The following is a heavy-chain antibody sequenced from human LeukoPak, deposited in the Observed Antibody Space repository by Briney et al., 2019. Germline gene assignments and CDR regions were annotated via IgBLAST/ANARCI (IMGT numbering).Heavy chain of an antibody. CDR2: IIPIFGTA. J-gene: IGHJ6*04. D-gene: IGHD2-2*01. Sequence: SAKVSCKASGGTFSSYAISWVRQAPGQGLEWMGGIIPIFGTANYAQKFQGRVTITADKSTSTAYMELSSLRSEDTAVYYCASQYPYILDGMDVWGKGTTVTVSS. CDR1: GGTFSSYA. CDR3: ASQYPYILDGMDV. V-gene: IGHV1-69*06.